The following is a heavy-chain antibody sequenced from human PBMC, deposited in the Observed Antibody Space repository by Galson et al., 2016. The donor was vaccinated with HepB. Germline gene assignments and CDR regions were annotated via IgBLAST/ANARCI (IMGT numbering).Heavy chain of an antibody. V-gene: IGHV3-49*04. CDR2: IRSKAYGGTP. CDR1: GFTFGDYG. J-gene: IGHJ4*02. D-gene: IGHD6-6*01. Sequence: SLRLSCATSGFTFGDYGMSWVRQAPGKGLEWVSFIRSKAYGGTPEYAAPVKGRFTISRDDSKSIAYLQMNSLIMEDTAVYYCARDRPPGGPIAARPGEIEYWGQGILVTVSS. CDR3: ARDRPPGGPIAARPGEIEY.